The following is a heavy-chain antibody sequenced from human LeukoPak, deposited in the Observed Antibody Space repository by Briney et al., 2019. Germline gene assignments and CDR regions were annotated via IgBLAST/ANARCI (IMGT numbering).Heavy chain of an antibody. Sequence: XXRLXCAASGLTFSSYGIHWVRQAPGKGLEWVAVIWYDGSNKYYADSVKGRFTISRDNSKNTLYLQMNSLRAEDTAVYYCAGEVSSTHEGFDYWGQGTLVTVSS. CDR2: IWYDGSNK. V-gene: IGHV3-33*01. J-gene: IGHJ4*02. CDR3: AGEVSSTHEGFDY. D-gene: IGHD2-15*01. CDR1: GLTFSSYG.